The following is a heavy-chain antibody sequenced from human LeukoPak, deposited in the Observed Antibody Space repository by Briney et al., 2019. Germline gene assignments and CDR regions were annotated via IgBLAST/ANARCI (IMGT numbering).Heavy chain of an antibody. CDR2: IRSKANSYAT. D-gene: IGHD6-19*01. V-gene: IGHV3-73*01. CDR1: GFTFSGSA. Sequence: PGGSLRLSRAASGFTFSGSAMHWVRQASGKGLEWVGRIRSKANSYATAYAASVKGRFTISRDDSKNTAYLQMNSLKTEDTAVYYCTISIAVAGPFDYWGQGTLVTVSS. J-gene: IGHJ4*02. CDR3: TISIAVAGPFDY.